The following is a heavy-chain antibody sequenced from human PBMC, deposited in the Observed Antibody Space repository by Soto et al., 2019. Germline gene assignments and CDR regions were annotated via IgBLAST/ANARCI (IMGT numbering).Heavy chain of an antibody. J-gene: IGHJ3*02. V-gene: IGHV3-48*02. CDR1: GFTLSRYS. CDR2: IDTGSVST. CDR3: TRDRLTGDFREAFDI. Sequence: EAQLVESGGGLVQPGGSLRLSCAASGFTLSRYSMSWVRQAPGKGLEYIAYIDTGSVSTYYADSVEGRFAVFRDNARNSLYLQQNSLRDEDTALCFCTRDRLTGDFREAFDIWGQGTLVTVSS. D-gene: IGHD1-20*01.